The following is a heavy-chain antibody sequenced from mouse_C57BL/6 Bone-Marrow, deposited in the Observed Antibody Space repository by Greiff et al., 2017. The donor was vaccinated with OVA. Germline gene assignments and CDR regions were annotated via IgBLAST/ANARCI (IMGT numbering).Heavy chain of an antibody. J-gene: IGHJ3*01. CDR1: GYTFTDHT. D-gene: IGHD1-1*01. Sequence: QVQLQQSDAELVKPGASVKISCKVSGYTFTDHTIHWMKQRPEQGLEWIGYIYPRDGSTKYNEKFKGKATLTADKSSSTAYMQLNSLTSEDSAVYFCARKLYYGSSADWFAYWGQGTLVTVSA. V-gene: IGHV1-78*01. CDR3: ARKLYYGSSADWFAY. CDR2: IYPRDGST.